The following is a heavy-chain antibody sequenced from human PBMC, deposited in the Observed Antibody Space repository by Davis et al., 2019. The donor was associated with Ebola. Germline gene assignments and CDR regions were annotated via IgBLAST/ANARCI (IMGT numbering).Heavy chain of an antibody. CDR2: INSNNGET. Sequence: ASVKVSCKASGYNFIEYFMHWVRQAPGQGLEWMGRINSNNGETNYAQKFQGRVTMTRDTSITTTYMELSSLRTDDTAIYYCAREFLVTGYKCADLWGQGTLVTVSS. D-gene: IGHD3-9*01. J-gene: IGHJ5*02. CDR1: GYNFIEYF. V-gene: IGHV1-2*02. CDR3: AREFLVTGYKCADL.